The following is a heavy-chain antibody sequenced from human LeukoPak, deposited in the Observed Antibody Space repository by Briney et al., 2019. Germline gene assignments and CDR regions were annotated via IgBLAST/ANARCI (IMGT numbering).Heavy chain of an antibody. CDR2: INPSGGST. D-gene: IGHD3-10*01. Sequence: ASVKVSCKASGYTFTSYYMHWVRQAPGQGLEWMGIINPSGGSTSYAQKFQGRVTMTRDTSTSTVYMELSSLRSEDTAVYYCAADPGVPYYYDYWGQGTLVTVSS. CDR1: GYTFTSYY. V-gene: IGHV1-46*01. CDR3: AADPGVPYYYDY. J-gene: IGHJ4*02.